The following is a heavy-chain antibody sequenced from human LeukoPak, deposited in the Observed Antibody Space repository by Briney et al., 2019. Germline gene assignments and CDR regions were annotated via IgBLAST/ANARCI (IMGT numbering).Heavy chain of an antibody. CDR1: VFTFSSYA. J-gene: IGHJ4*02. CDR3: AKSTLFGVVIMDY. D-gene: IGHD3-3*01. Sequence: GGSLRLSCAASVFTFSSYAMSWVRQAPGKGLEWVSAISGSGGSTYYADSVKGRLTISRDNSKNTLYLQMHSLRAEDTAVYYCAKSTLFGVVIMDYWGQGPLVTVSS. V-gene: IGHV3-23*01. CDR2: ISGSGGST.